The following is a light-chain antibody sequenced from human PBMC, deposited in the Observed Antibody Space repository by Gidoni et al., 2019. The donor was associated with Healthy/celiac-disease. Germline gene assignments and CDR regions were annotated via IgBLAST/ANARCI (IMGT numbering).Light chain of an antibody. CDR2: AAS. CDR1: QSISSY. V-gene: IGKV1-39*01. CDR3: QQSYSTPQT. Sequence: DIQLTQSPSSLSASVGDRVTITCRASQSISSYLNWYQQKPGKAPKLLIYAASSLQSWVPSRFSGGGSGTYFTRTISSLQPEDFATYYCQQSYSTPQTFGQXTKVEIK. J-gene: IGKJ1*01.